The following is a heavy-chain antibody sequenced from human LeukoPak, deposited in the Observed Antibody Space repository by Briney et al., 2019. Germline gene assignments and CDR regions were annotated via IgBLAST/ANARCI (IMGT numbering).Heavy chain of an antibody. CDR1: GFTFSSYG. D-gene: IGHD1-1*01. Sequence: PGRSLRLSCAASGFTFSSYGMHWARQAPGKGLEWVAVIWYDGSNKYYADCVKGRFTISRDNSKNTLYLQMNSLRAEDTAVYYCARSFGELEPERYYYYGMDVWGQGTTVTVSS. V-gene: IGHV3-33*01. J-gene: IGHJ6*02. CDR2: IWYDGSNK. CDR3: ARSFGELEPERYYYYGMDV.